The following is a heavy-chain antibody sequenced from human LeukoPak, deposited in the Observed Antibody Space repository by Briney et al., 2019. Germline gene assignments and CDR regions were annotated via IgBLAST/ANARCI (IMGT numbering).Heavy chain of an antibody. CDR2: INQEGSET. Sequence: GGSLRLSCAASGFTSSNAWMTWVRQAPGKGLEWVANINQEGSETYYVDSVKGRFTISRDNAKNSLYLQMNSLRVEDTAVYYCARDLNWAGYWGQGTLVTVSS. V-gene: IGHV3-7*01. CDR1: GFTSSNAW. D-gene: IGHD3-10*01. CDR3: ARDLNWAGY. J-gene: IGHJ4*02.